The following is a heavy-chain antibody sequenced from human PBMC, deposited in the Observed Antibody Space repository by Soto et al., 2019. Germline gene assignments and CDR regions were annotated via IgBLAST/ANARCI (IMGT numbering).Heavy chain of an antibody. V-gene: IGHV4-34*01. J-gene: IGHJ6*02. CDR3: ARGYLTTVTTYYYYGMDV. D-gene: IGHD4-4*01. CDR1: GGSFSGYY. CDR2: INHSGST. Sequence: SETLSLTCAVYGGSFSGYYWSWIRQPPGKGLEWIGEINHSGSTNYNPSLKSRVTISVDTSRNQFSLKLSSVTAADTAVYYCARGYLTTVTTYYYYGMDVWGQGTTVTV.